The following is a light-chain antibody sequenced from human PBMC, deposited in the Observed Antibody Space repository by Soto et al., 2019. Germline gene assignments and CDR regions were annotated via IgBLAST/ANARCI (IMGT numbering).Light chain of an antibody. CDR3: QQTHSLPLS. V-gene: IGKV1-12*01. CDR1: QGVGGW. Sequence: QMTQSPSSVSASVGARVTMTCRASQGVGGWLAWYQQKPGKVPKLLIYATSSLHSGVPSRFSGSGSGTDFTLSISSLQPEDFATYYCQQTHSLPLSFGPGTKVDIK. J-gene: IGKJ3*01. CDR2: ATS.